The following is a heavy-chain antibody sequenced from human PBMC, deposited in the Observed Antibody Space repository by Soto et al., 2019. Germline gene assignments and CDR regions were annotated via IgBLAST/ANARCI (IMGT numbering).Heavy chain of an antibody. CDR3: ARSGLLWFGELRYYFDY. D-gene: IGHD3-10*01. J-gene: IGHJ4*02. V-gene: IGHV1-18*01. Sequence: ASVKVSCKASGYTFTSYGISWVRQAPGQGLEWMGWISAYNGNTNYAQKLQGRVTMTTDTSTSTAYMELRSLRSDDTAVYYCARSGLLWFGELRYYFDYWGQGTLVTVSS. CDR1: GYTFTSYG. CDR2: ISAYNGNT.